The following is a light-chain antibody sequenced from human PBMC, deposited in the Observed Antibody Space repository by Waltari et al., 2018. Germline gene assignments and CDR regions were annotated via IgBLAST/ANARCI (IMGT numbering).Light chain of an antibody. Sequence: SSELTQDPAVSVALGQTVRITCQGDSLRTFYASWYQQKPGQAPVLVIYAKDPRPSGVPRRFSGSSSGNTASLTITGAQAEDEADYYCNCRDSSGNVIFGGGTKVTVL. CDR1: SLRTFY. CDR3: NCRDSSGNVI. J-gene: IGLJ2*01. CDR2: AKD. V-gene: IGLV3-19*01.